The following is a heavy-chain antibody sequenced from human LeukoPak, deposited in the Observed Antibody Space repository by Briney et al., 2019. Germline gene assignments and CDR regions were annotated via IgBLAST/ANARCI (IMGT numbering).Heavy chain of an antibody. Sequence: ASVKVSCKVSGYTLTELSMHWVRRAPGKGLEWMGGFDPEDGETIYAQKFQGRVTMTEDASTDTTYMELSTLRSEDTAVYYCATLSTSYFDRSGYYSTFLDYWGQGTLVTVSS. CDR3: ATLSTSYFDRSGYYSTFLDY. D-gene: IGHD3-22*01. CDR1: GYTLTELS. V-gene: IGHV1-24*01. CDR2: FDPEDGET. J-gene: IGHJ4*02.